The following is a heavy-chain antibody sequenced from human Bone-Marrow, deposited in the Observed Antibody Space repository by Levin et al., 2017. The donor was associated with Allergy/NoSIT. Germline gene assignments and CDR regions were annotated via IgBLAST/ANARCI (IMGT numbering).Heavy chain of an antibody. D-gene: IGHD2-15*01. Sequence: GGSLRLSCTASGFTFNIYDMSWVRQAPRRGLEWVSSLSGRRDYTYYADSVKGRFTISRDNSKNSRYLQMKNLRADDEAVYDCVRSQGRDGWWNYYYGMDVWGRGTTVTVSS. V-gene: IGHV3-21*04. CDR1: GFTFNIYD. J-gene: IGHJ6*02. CDR2: LSGRRDYT. CDR3: VRSQGRDGWWNYYYGMDV.